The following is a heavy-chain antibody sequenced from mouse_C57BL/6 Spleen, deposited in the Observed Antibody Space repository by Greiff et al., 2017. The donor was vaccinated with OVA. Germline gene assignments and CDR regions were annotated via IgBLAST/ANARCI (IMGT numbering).Heavy chain of an antibody. CDR2: ISDGGSYT. CDR1: GFTFSSYA. Sequence: EVHLVESGGGLVKPGGSLKLSCAASGFTFSSYAMSWVRQTPEKRLEWVATISDGGSYTYYPDNVKGRFTISRANAKNNLYLQMSHLKSEDTAMYYCARADYYAMDYWGQGTSVTVSS. J-gene: IGHJ4*01. CDR3: ARADYYAMDY. V-gene: IGHV5-4*01.